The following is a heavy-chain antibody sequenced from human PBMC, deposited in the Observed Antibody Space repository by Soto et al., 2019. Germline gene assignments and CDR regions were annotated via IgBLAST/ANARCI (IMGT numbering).Heavy chain of an antibody. D-gene: IGHD5-18*01. CDR3: ERGFVETAMAFDY. Sequence: QVQLQESGPGLVKPSQTLSLACSVSGASINSGGYFWSWIRQLPGKGLEWIGYIHYSGTTYYNPSLKSRVVMSMDTSKNDFSLKLNYVTAADTAVFYCERGFVETAMAFDYWGQGALVTVSS. CDR2: IHYSGTT. J-gene: IGHJ4*02. CDR1: GASINSGGYF. V-gene: IGHV4-31*03.